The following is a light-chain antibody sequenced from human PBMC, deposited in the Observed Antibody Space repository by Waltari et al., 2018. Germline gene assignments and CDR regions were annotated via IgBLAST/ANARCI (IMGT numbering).Light chain of an antibody. CDR3: QQYYSMPLT. V-gene: IGKV4-1*01. Sequence: DIVMTQSPDSLAVSLGERVSINCKSSQSVFYSSNNKNYLAWYQQKTGQPPKLLMYWASSREFGVPKRFSASGSGTDFTLNISSLEADDVAIYYCQQYYSMPLTFGPGTTVEI. CDR1: QSVFYSSNNKNY. CDR2: WAS. J-gene: IGKJ3*01.